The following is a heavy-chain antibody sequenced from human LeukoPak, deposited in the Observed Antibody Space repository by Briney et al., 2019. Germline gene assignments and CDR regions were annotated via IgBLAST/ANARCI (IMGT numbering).Heavy chain of an antibody. J-gene: IGHJ4*02. Sequence: GESLKISCKGSGYTFTNYWIGWVRQMPGKGLEWMGITYPGDSDARYSPSFQGQVTISADKSISTAYLQWSSLKPSDTALYYCARQDGYALYYFDYWGQGTLVTVSS. CDR1: GYTFTNYW. CDR3: ARQDGYALYYFDY. CDR2: TYPGDSDA. D-gene: IGHD2-2*01. V-gene: IGHV5-51*01.